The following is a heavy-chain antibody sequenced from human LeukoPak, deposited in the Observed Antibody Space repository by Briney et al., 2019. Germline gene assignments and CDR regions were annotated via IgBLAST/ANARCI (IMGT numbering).Heavy chain of an antibody. Sequence: LSLTCGFYGGSFTGYYWSRIRRPPGRVPEWIGEVSRTGSGITNCNPSFKSRVTISADASKGQFALELASVTAADTAIYYCARVPLYWQDPFDFWGQGTLVTVSS. D-gene: IGHD2-8*02. CDR3: ARVPLYWQDPFDF. J-gene: IGHJ4*02. CDR1: GGSFTGYY. V-gene: IGHV4-34*01. CDR2: VSRTGSGIT.